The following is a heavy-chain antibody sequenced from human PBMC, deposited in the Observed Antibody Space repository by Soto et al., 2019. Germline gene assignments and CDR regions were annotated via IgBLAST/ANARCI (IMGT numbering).Heavy chain of an antibody. CDR1: GGSISSYY. V-gene: IGHV4-4*07. CDR2: IYTSGST. J-gene: IGHJ4*02. Sequence: PSETLSLTCTVSGGSISSYYWSWIRQPAGKGLEWIGRIYTSGSTNYNPSLKSRVTMSVDTSKNQFSLKLGSVTAADTAAYYCASQVDSVGAAVFDYWGQGTLVTVSS. CDR3: ASQVDSVGAAVFDY. D-gene: IGHD2-15*01.